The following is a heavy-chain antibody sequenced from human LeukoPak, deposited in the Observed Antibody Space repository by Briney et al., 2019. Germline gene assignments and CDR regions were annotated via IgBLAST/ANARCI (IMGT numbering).Heavy chain of an antibody. D-gene: IGHD3-10*01. CDR2: ISGSDGST. Sequence: GGSLRLSCAASGFTFSSYAMTWVRQAPGKGLEWVSAISGSDGSTYYTDSVKGRFTISRDNSKNTLYLQMNNLRAEDTAVYFCAKRGVVIRGLLVIGYHQEAYHYDFWGQGVLVTVSS. V-gene: IGHV3-23*01. CDR1: GFTFSSYA. J-gene: IGHJ4*02. CDR3: AKRGVVIRGLLVIGYHQEAYHYDF.